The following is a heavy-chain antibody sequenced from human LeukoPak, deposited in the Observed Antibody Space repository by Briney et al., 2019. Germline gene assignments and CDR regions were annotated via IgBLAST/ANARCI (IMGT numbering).Heavy chain of an antibody. Sequence: GGSLRLSCAASGFTFSSYGMHWVRQAPGKGLEWVAVILYDGSNKYYADSVKGRFTISRDNSKNTLYLQMNSLRADDTAVYYCAKGYHYDSSGGSFDYWGQGTLVTVSS. CDR1: GFTFSSYG. CDR3: AKGYHYDSSGGSFDY. CDR2: ILYDGSNK. J-gene: IGHJ4*02. D-gene: IGHD3-22*01. V-gene: IGHV3-30*18.